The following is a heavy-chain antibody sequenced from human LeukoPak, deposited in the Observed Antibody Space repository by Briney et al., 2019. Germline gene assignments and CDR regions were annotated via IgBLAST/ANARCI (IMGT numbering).Heavy chain of an antibody. Sequence: PTETLSLTCTVSGGSIRSYYWSWIRQPPGKGLEWIAYIYYSGSTNYNPSLKSRVTISVDTSKNQFSLKLSSVTAADTAVYYCARVYYSNSYDYWYFDLWGRGTLVTVSS. D-gene: IGHD6-13*01. CDR2: IYYSGST. J-gene: IGHJ2*01. CDR1: GGSIRSYY. V-gene: IGHV4-59*01. CDR3: ARVYYSNSYDYWYFDL.